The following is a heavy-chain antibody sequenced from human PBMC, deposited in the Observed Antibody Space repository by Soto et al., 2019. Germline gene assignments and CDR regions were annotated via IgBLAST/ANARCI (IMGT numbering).Heavy chain of an antibody. CDR1: GVTFSNYG. J-gene: IGHJ4*02. CDR2: ISYDGSNK. CDR3: AKDQEPEYGDYHFDY. Sequence: QVQLVESGGGVAQPGRSLRLSCAASGVTFSNYGRHWVRQAPGKGLEWVPVISYDGSNKYYADSVKGRFTISRDKSKNTLYLQMDSLRAEDTAVYYCAKDQEPEYGDYHFDYWGQGTLVTVSS. V-gene: IGHV3-30*18. D-gene: IGHD4-17*01.